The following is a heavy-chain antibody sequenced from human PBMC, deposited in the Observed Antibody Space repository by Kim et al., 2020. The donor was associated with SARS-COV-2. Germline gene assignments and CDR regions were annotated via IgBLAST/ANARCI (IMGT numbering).Heavy chain of an antibody. D-gene: IGHD3-22*01. CDR1: GGSISSSSYY. V-gene: IGHV4-39*07. CDR3: ARDPVQDYYDRKRGAFDI. J-gene: IGHJ3*02. Sequence: SETLSLTCTVSGGSISSSSYYWGWIRQPPGKGLEWIGSIYYSGSTYYNPSLKSRVTISVDTSKNQFSLKLSSVTAADTAVYYCARDPVQDYYDRKRGAFDIWGQGTMVTVSS. CDR2: IYYSGST.